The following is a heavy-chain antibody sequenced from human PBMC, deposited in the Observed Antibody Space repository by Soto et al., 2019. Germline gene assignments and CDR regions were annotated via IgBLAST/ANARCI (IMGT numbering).Heavy chain of an antibody. D-gene: IGHD3-10*01. CDR3: VRERGDLTAFDI. CDR1: GFIFSDYG. J-gene: IGHJ3*02. CDR2: ISSSGYNM. Sequence: GGSLRLSCTVSGFIFSDYGIDWVRQAPGEGLEWVSSISSSGYNMFYANSVKGRFTISRDNAKTSLYLQMNNLRAEDTAVYFCVRERGDLTAFDIWGQGTMVTVSS. V-gene: IGHV3-21*01.